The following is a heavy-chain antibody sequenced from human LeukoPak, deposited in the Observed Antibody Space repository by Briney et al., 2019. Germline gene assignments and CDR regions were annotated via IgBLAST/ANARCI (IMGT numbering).Heavy chain of an antibody. D-gene: IGHD6-19*01. CDR3: ARARGQWLVRAPYFEY. J-gene: IGHJ4*02. CDR1: GGSISSGSYY. Sequence: SETLSLTCTVSGGSISSGSYYWRWIRQPPGKGLEWIEEINHSGSTNYNPSLKSRVTISVYTSKNQFSLKLSSVTAADTAVYYCARARGQWLVRAPYFEYWGQGTLVTVSS. V-gene: IGHV4-39*07. CDR2: INHSGST.